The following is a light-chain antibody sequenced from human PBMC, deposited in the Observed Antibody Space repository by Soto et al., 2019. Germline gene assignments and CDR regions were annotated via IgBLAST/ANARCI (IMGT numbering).Light chain of an antibody. J-gene: IGLJ1*01. Sequence: QSVLTQPPSVSGGPGQRVTISCTGSSSNIGAGYAVQWYQQLPGTAPKLLIYGDNNRPSGVPDRFSGSRSGTSASLAITGLQAEDEADYYCQSSDSSLREVFGAGTKVTVL. CDR3: QSSDSSLREV. CDR2: GDN. V-gene: IGLV1-40*01. CDR1: SSNIGAGYA.